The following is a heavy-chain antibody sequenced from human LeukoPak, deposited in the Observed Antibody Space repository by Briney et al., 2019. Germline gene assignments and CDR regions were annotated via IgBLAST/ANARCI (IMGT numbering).Heavy chain of an antibody. V-gene: IGHV4-61*02. CDR2: IYTSGST. J-gene: IGHJ2*01. CDR1: GGSISSCSYY. Sequence: SQTLCLTCTASGGSISSCSYYWSWIRQPAGKGLEWIGRIYTSGSTNYNPSLKSGGTISVDTSKNQFSLKLSSVTAADTAVYYCARDQRSWYFDLWGRGTLVTV. CDR3: ARDQRSWYFDL.